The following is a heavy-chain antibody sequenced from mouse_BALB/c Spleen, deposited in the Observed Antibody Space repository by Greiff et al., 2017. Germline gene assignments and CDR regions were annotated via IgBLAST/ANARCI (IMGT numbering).Heavy chain of an antibody. CDR2: ISYSGST. D-gene: IGHD2-3*01. CDR3: ARRKNDGYYVAWFAY. J-gene: IGHJ3*01. Sequence: EVHLVESGPSLVKPSQTLSLTCSVTGDSITSGYWNWIRKFPGNKLEYMGYISYSGSTYYNPSLKSRISITRDTSKNQYYLQLNSVTTEDTATYYCARRKNDGYYVAWFAYWGQGTLVTVSA. V-gene: IGHV3-8*02. CDR1: GDSITSGY.